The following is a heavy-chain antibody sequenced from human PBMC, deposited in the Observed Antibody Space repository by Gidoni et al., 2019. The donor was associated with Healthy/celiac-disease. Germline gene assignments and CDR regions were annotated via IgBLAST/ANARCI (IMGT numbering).Heavy chain of an antibody. CDR1: GFTFGDYA. V-gene: IGHV3-49*04. CDR3: TREAIFGVALGWFDP. J-gene: IGHJ5*02. D-gene: IGHD3-3*01. Sequence: EVQLVESGGGLVQPGRSLRLSCTASGFTFGDYAMSWVRQAPGKGLEWVGFIRSKAYGGTTEYAASVKGRFTISRDDSKSIAYLQMNSLKTEDTAVYYCTREAIFGVALGWFDPWGQGTLVTVSS. CDR2: IRSKAYGGTT.